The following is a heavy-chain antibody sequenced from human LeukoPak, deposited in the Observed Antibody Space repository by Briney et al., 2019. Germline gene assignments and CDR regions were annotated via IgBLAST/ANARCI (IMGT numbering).Heavy chain of an antibody. V-gene: IGHV1-2*04. CDR3: AVGEGSSTDY. CDR1: GYTFTGYY. Sequence: GASVTVSCKASGYTFTGYYMHWVRQAPGQGLEWMGWINPNSGGTNYAQKFQGWVTTTRDTSISTAYMELSRLRSDDTAVYYCAVGEGSSTDYWGQGTLVTVSS. CDR2: INPNSGGT. J-gene: IGHJ4*02. D-gene: IGHD2-2*01.